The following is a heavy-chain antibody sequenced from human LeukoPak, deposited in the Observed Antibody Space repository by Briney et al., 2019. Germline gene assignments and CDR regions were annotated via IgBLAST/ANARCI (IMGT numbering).Heavy chain of an antibody. D-gene: IGHD4-17*01. CDR3: ARESHQGGTTVTKTTNWFDP. J-gene: IGHJ5*02. CDR2: INPNSGGT. V-gene: IGHV1-2*02. Sequence: GASVKVSCKASGYTFTGYYMHWVRQAPGQGLEWMGWINPNSGGTNYAQKFQGRVTMTRDTSISTAYMELSRLRSDDTAVYYCARESHQGGTTVTKTTNWFDPWGQGTLVTVSS. CDR1: GYTFTGYY.